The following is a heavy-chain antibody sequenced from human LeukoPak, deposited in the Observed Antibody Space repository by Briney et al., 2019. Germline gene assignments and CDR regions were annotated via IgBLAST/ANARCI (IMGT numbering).Heavy chain of an antibody. Sequence: PGGSLRLSCAASGFTFSTYGMHWAARPPAKGREGGAVLPYDGSNKYYADPVKGRFTISRDNSKNTLYLQMNSLRAEDTAVYYCAKDRDPFIIGTRPIDYWGQGTLVTVSS. CDR3: AKDRDPFIIGTRPIDY. V-gene: IGHV3-30*18. CDR2: LPYDGSNK. CDR1: GFTFSTYG. D-gene: IGHD1-7*01. J-gene: IGHJ4*02.